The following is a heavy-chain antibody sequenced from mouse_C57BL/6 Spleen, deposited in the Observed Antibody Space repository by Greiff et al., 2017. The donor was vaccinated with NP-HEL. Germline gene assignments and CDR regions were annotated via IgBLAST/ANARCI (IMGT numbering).Heavy chain of an antibody. J-gene: IGHJ2*01. D-gene: IGHD2-5*01. V-gene: IGHV1-69*01. CDR1: GYTFTSYW. CDR3: ARAPYSNLFDY. CDR2: IDPSDSYT. Sequence: VQLRQPGAELVMPGASVKLSCKASGYTFTSYWMHWVKQRPGQGLEWIGEIDPSDSYTNYNQKFKGKSTLTVDKSSSTAYMQLSSLTSEDSAVYYCARAPYSNLFDYWGQGTTLTVSS.